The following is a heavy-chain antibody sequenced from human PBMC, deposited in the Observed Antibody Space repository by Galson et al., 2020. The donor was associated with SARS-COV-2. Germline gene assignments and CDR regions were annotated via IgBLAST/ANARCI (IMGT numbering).Heavy chain of an antibody. J-gene: IGHJ4*02. CDR3: VRESRWDLYVGH. CDR1: GASISTGDYY. V-gene: IGHV4-61*02. Sequence: SETLSLTCTVSGASISTGDYYWSWIRKPAGKGLEWIGRFYPGVGTNYNPSLKSRVTISIDTSKNQFSLKLSSLTAADTAVYYCVRESRWDLYVGHWGQGTLVTVSS. D-gene: IGHD1-26*01. CDR2: FYPGVGT.